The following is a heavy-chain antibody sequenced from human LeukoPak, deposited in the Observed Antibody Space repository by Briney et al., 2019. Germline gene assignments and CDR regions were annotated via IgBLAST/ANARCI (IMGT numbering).Heavy chain of an antibody. Sequence: SVKVSCEASGGTFSSYAISWVRQAPGQGLEWMGGIIPIFGTANYAQKFQGRVTITTDESTSTAYMELSSLRSEDTAVYYCARALRMVVKNDAFDIWGQGTMVTVSS. CDR1: GGTFSSYA. CDR2: IIPIFGTA. CDR3: ARALRMVVKNDAFDI. D-gene: IGHD4/OR15-4a*01. V-gene: IGHV1-69*05. J-gene: IGHJ3*02.